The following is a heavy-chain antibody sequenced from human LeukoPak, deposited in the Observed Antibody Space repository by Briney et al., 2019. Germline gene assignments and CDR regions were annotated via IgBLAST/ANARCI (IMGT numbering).Heavy chain of an antibody. J-gene: IGHJ4*02. Sequence: GGSLRLSCAASGFTFSSYGMHWVRQAPGKGLEWVAFISYDGNDKYYADSVKGRFTISRDNSKNTLYLQMNSLRAKDTAVYYCAKEHYGAFFDHWGQGTLVTVSS. CDR3: AKEHYGAFFDH. V-gene: IGHV3-30*18. CDR2: ISYDGNDK. D-gene: IGHD4-17*01. CDR1: GFTFSSYG.